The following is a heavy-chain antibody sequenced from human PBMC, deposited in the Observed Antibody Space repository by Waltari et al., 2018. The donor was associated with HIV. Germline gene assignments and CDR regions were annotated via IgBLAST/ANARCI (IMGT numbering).Heavy chain of an antibody. CDR3: ARDPRGTRLRRLPYCDY. CDR2: ISSSSSYI. Sequence: EVQLVESGGGLVKPGGSLRLSCAASGFTFSSYSMNWVRQAPGKGLEWVSSISSSSSYIYYADSVKGRFTISRDNAKNSLYLQMNSLRAEDTAVYYCARDPRGTRLRRLPYCDYWGQGTLVTVSS. D-gene: IGHD4-17*01. CDR1: GFTFSSYS. V-gene: IGHV3-21*01. J-gene: IGHJ4*02.